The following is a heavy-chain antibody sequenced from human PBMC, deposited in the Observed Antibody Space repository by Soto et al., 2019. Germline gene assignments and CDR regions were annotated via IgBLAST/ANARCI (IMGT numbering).Heavy chain of an antibody. CDR2: IYYSGST. J-gene: IGHJ4*02. CDR1: GCSISSGGYY. V-gene: IGHV4-31*03. CDR3: AGGGVAAVPSDY. Sequence: SETLSLTCTFSGCSISSGGYYLSWIRQHPGKGLEWIGYIYYSGSTYYNPSLRGRATMSLDTSRNQFSLKLSSVTAPDTAVYYCAGGGVAAVPSDYWGRGALVTVSS. D-gene: IGHD2-15*01.